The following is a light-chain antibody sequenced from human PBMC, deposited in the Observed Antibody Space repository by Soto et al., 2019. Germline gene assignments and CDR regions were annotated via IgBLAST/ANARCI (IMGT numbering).Light chain of an antibody. Sequence: QSVLTQPPSVSGAPGQRVTISCTGSNSDIGAGYDVHWYQQLPGTAPKLVIYANNNRPAVVPDRFSATKSGTSASLATTVLQADYEADYYCQSYDSSLIGVFGTGTKVTVL. CDR2: ANN. V-gene: IGLV1-40*01. CDR3: QSYDSSLIGV. J-gene: IGLJ1*01. CDR1: NSDIGAGYD.